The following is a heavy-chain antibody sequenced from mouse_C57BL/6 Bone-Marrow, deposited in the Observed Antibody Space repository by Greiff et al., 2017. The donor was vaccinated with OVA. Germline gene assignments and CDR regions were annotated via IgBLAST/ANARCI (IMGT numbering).Heavy chain of an antibody. V-gene: IGHV1-55*01. D-gene: IGHD2-4*01. CDR1: GYTFTSYW. CDR2: IYPGSGST. CDR3: ARSGDYYDAMDY. Sequence: QVQLQQPGAELVKPGASVKMSCKASGYTFTSYWITWVKQRPGQGLEWIGDIYPGSGSTNYNEKFKSKATLTVDHSSSTAYMQLSSLTSEDSAVDYGARSGDYYDAMDYWGQGTSVTVSS. J-gene: IGHJ4*01.